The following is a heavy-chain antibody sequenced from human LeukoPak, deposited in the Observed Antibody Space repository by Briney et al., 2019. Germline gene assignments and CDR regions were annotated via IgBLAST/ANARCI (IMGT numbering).Heavy chain of an antibody. CDR1: GFTFSDYY. V-gene: IGHV3-11*01. CDR2: ISSSGSTI. D-gene: IGHD3-22*01. J-gene: IGHJ6*02. CDR3: AKDLRITMIVVVNYYYGMDV. Sequence: GGSLRLSCAASGFTFSDYYMSWIRQAPGKGLEWVSYISSSGSTIYYADSVKGRFTISRDNAKNSLYLQMNSLRAEDTAVYYCAKDLRITMIVVVNYYYGMDVWGQGTTVTVSS.